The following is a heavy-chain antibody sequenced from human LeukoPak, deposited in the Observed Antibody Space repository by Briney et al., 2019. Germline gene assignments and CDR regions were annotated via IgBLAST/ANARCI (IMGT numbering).Heavy chain of an antibody. V-gene: IGHV3-23*01. J-gene: IGHJ6*02. D-gene: IGHD3-16*02. CDR3: AKGHFVSQVRSGMDV. Sequence: GGSLRLSCAASGVTFSSYAMSWVRQAPGKGLEWVSAISGSGGSTYYADSVKGRFTISRDNSKNTLYLQMNSLRAEDTAVYYCAKGHFVSQVRSGMDVWGQGTTVTVSS. CDR1: GVTFSSYA. CDR2: ISGSGGST.